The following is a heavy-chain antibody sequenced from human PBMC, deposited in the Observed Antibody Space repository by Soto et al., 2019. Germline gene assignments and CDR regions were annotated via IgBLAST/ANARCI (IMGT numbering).Heavy chain of an antibody. D-gene: IGHD3-22*01. Sequence: SETLSLPCTVSGGSISSGGYYWSWLRQHPGKGLEWIGYIYYSGSTYYDPSLKSRVTISVDTSKNQFSLKLSSVTAADTAVYYCASSTTYYYDSSGYTWGQGTLVTVSS. V-gene: IGHV4-31*03. CDR3: ASSTTYYYDSSGYT. CDR1: GGSISSGGYY. J-gene: IGHJ4*02. CDR2: IYYSGST.